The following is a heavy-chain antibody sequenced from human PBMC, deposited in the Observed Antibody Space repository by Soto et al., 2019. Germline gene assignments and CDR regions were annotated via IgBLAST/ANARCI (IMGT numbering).Heavy chain of an antibody. CDR1: GGTFSSYA. CDR2: IIPIFGTA. Sequence: SVKLSCKASGGTFSSYAISWVRQAPGQGLEWMGGIIPIFGTANYAQKFQGRVTITADESTSTAYMELSSLRSEDTAVYYCARADYGDYENYYYYGMDVWGQGTTVTVSS. D-gene: IGHD4-17*01. V-gene: IGHV1-69*13. CDR3: ARADYGDYENYYYYGMDV. J-gene: IGHJ6*02.